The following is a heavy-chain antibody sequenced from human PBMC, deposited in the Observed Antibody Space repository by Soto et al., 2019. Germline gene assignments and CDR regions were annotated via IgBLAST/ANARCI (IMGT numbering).Heavy chain of an antibody. CDR2: INHSGST. CDR3: ARGRVSSYPYYYYMDV. Sequence: SETLSLTCAVYGGSFSGYYWSWIRQPPGKGLEWIGEINHSGSTNYNPSLKSRVTISVDTSKNQFSLKLSSVTAADTAVYYCARGRVSSYPYYYYMDVWGKGTTVTVSS. V-gene: IGHV4-34*01. J-gene: IGHJ6*03. CDR1: GGSFSGYY. D-gene: IGHD6-6*01.